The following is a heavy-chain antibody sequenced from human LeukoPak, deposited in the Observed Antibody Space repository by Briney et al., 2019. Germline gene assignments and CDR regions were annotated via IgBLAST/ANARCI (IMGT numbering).Heavy chain of an antibody. CDR2: IRSKANSYAT. D-gene: IGHD3-9*01. CDR3: TRHGDILTGYYFDY. Sequence: GGSLKLSCAASGFTSSGSAMHWVRQASGKGLEWVGRIRSKANSYATAYAASVKGRFTISRDDSKNTAYLQMNSLKTEDTAVYYCTRHGDILTGYYFDYWGQGTLVTVSS. J-gene: IGHJ4*02. CDR1: GFTSSGSA. V-gene: IGHV3-73*01.